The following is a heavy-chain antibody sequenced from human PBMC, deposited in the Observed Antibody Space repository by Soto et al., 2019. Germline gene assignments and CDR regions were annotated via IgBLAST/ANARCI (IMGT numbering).Heavy chain of an antibody. Sequence: SETLSLTCTVSGGSISSGDYYWSWIRQHPGKGLEWIGNIYYSGTAYYNPSLKSPPSISIDTSKNQFSLQLNSVTAADTAVYYCARASATMEGNFDYWGQGTLVTVSS. J-gene: IGHJ4*02. CDR3: ARASATMEGNFDY. CDR2: IYYSGTA. CDR1: GGSISSGDYY. D-gene: IGHD2-15*01. V-gene: IGHV4-31*01.